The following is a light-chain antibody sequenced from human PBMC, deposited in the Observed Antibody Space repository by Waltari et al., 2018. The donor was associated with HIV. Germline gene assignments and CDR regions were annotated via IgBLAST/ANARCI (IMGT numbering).Light chain of an antibody. CDR3: SSYKNNNTIV. CDR1: SSDIGSYNR. CDR2: EVK. Sequence: QSALTQPPSVSASPGQSVTISCTGTSSDIGSYNRVSWYLQPPGTAPRIIIYEVKNRPSAVPDRFSASKSGTTASLTISGLQAEDEADYYCSSYKNNNTIVFGTGTKVTVL. V-gene: IGLV2-18*02. J-gene: IGLJ1*01.